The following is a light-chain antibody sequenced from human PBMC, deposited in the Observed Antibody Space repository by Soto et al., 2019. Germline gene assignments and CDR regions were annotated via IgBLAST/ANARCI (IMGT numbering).Light chain of an antibody. CDR2: AAS. J-gene: IGKJ1*01. Sequence: EIQMTQSPSSVSASVGDRVTITCRASQGITNWLAWYQQKPGKAPKLLIYAASNLQSGVPSRFSGSGFGTDFTLTISSLQPEDFATYYYQQANSFPWTFGHGTNVEIK. CDR3: QQANSFPWT. V-gene: IGKV1-12*02. CDR1: QGITNW.